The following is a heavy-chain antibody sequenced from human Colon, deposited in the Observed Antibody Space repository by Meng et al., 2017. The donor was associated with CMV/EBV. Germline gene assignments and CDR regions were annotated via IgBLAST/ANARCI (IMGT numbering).Heavy chain of an antibody. CDR3: AKVPRLGDPDSDPDD. V-gene: IGHV3-23*01. CDR2: ISGSGGST. Sequence: GESLKISCAASGFTFSSYAMSWVRQAPGKGLEWVSAISGSGGSTYYADSVKGRFTISRDNSKNTLYLQMNSLRVEDSAIYYCAKVPRLGDPDSDPDDWGQGTLVTVSS. J-gene: IGHJ4*02. CDR1: GFTFSSYA. D-gene: IGHD2-21*02.